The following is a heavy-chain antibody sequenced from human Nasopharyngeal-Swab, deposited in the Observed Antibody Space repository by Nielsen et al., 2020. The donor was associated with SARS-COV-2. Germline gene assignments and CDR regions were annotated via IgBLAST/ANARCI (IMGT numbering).Heavy chain of an antibody. J-gene: IGHJ6*02. CDR1: GFTFTSSA. D-gene: IGHD3-9*01. Sequence: SVKVSCKASGFTFTSSAMQWVRQARGQRLEWIGWIVVGSGNTNYAQKFQERVTITRDMSTSTAYMELGSLRSEDTAVYYCAAAYYDILTGLDYYYYYGMDVWGQGTTVTVSS. V-gene: IGHV1-58*02. CDR2: IVVGSGNT. CDR3: AAAYYDILTGLDYYYYYGMDV.